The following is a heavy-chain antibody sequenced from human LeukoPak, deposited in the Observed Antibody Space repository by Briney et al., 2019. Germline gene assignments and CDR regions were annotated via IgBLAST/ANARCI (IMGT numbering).Heavy chain of an antibody. J-gene: IGHJ6*02. D-gene: IGHD5-18*01. CDR2: IYYSGST. CDR1: GGSISSSSYY. Sequence: SETLSLTCTVSGGSISSSSYYWGWIRQPPGKGLEWIGSIYYSGSTYYNPSLKSRVTISVDTSKNQFSLKLSSVTAADTAVYYCARLVVDTAMVYYYYYGTDVWGQGTTVTVSS. V-gene: IGHV4-39*01. CDR3: ARLVVDTAMVYYYYYGTDV.